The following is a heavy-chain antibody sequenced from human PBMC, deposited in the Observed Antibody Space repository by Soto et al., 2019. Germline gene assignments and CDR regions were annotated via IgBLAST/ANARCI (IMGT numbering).Heavy chain of an antibody. J-gene: IGHJ2*01. CDR1: GGSISSSSYY. CDR3: ARHTFGGDCYFSWEIERRPRYFDL. V-gene: IGHV4-39*01. D-gene: IGHD2-21*02. Sequence: QLQLQESGPGLVKTSETLSLTCTVSGGSISSSSYYWGWIRQPPGKGLEWIGSIYYSGSTYYNPSRKSRVTIASDTSKNQFSMKLSSVTAADTAVYYCARHTFGGDCYFSWEIERRPRYFDLWGRGTLVTVSS. CDR2: IYYSGST.